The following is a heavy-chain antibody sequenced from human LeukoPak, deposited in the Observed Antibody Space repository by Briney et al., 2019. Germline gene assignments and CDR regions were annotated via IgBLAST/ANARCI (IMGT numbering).Heavy chain of an antibody. Sequence: SETLSLTCTVSGGSISSSSYYWGWIRQPPGKGLEWIGSIYYTGSTYYNPSLKSRVTISVDTSKNQFSLKLSSVTAADTAVYYCARHGDILTGYLFSYYYDSSGYYYFDYWGQGTLVTVSS. D-gene: IGHD3-22*01. CDR1: GGSISSSSYY. J-gene: IGHJ4*02. CDR3: ARHGDILTGYLFSYYYDSSGYYYFDY. CDR2: IYYTGST. V-gene: IGHV4-39*01.